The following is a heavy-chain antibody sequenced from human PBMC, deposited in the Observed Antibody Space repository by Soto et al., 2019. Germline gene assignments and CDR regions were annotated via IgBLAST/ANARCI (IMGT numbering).Heavy chain of an antibody. CDR1: GFTFSSYA. V-gene: IGHV3-30-3*01. CDR2: ISYDGSNK. D-gene: IGHD3-16*02. J-gene: IGHJ3*02. CDR3: ARLLTGMITFGGVIVRPKDAFDI. Sequence: GGSLRLSCAASGFTFSSYAMHWVRQAPGKGLEWVAVISYDGSNKYYADSVKGRFTISRDNSKNTLYLQMNSLRAEDTAVYYCARLLTGMITFGGVIVRPKDAFDIWGQGTMVTVSS.